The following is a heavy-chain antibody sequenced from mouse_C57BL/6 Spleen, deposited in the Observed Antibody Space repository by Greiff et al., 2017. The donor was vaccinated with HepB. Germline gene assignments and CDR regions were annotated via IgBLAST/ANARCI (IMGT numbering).Heavy chain of an antibody. CDR3: AREGITRGYFDV. CDR1: GYTFTDYY. J-gene: IGHJ1*03. V-gene: IGHV1-76*01. Sequence: VQLQQSGAELVRPGASVKLSCKASGYTFTDYYINWVKQRPGQGLEWIARIYPGSGNTYYNEKFKGKATLTAEKSSSTAYMQLSSLTSEDSAVYFCAREGITRGYFDVWGTGTTVTVSS. CDR2: IYPGSGNT. D-gene: IGHD1-1*01.